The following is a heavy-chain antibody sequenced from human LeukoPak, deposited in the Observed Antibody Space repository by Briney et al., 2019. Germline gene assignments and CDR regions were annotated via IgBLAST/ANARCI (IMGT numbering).Heavy chain of an antibody. D-gene: IGHD3-10*01. CDR2: IYNSGST. V-gene: IGHV4-59*11. CDR3: ARYYFDP. CDR1: GGSISSHY. Sequence: SETLSLTCTVSGGSISSHYWSWIRQPPGKGLEWIGYIYNSGSTNYNPSLKSRVTISADTSKNQFSLKLSSVTAADTAVYYCARYYFDPWGQGTLVTVSS. J-gene: IGHJ5*02.